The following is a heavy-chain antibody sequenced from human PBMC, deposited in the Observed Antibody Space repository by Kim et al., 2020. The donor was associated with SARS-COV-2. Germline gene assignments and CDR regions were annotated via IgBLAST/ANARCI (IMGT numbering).Heavy chain of an antibody. CDR2: TYYRSKWYN. Sequence: SQTLSLTCAISGDSVSSNTGAWNWIRQSPSRGLEWLGRTYYRSKWYNDYAGSVKSRITINPDTAKNQFSPQMNSVSPEDTAVYYCARASSNYFNYYAMDVWGQGTTVTVSS. V-gene: IGHV6-1*01. J-gene: IGHJ6*02. D-gene: IGHD6-19*01. CDR3: ARASSNYFNYYAMDV. CDR1: GDSVSSNTGA.